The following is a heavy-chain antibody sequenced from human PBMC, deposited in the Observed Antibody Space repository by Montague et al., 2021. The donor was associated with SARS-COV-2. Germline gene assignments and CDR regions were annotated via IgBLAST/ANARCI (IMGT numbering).Heavy chain of an antibody. CDR2: ICYGGST. V-gene: IGHV4-39*01. Sequence: SETLSLTCSVSSDSISSRSYCWAWIRQSPGKGLEWIGNICYGGSTYYNPSLRSRVVMSAETSKSQFSLKLYSVTAADTSIYYCARRRDRSTVVSPAVFDLWGQGTLVTVSS. CDR3: ARRRDRSTVVSPAVFDL. CDR1: SDSISSRSYC. J-gene: IGHJ4*02. D-gene: IGHD4-23*01.